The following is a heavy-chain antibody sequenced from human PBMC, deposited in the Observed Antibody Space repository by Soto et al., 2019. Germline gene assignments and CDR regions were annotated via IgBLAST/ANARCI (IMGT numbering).Heavy chain of an antibody. V-gene: IGHV3-23*01. CDR2: ISGSGGST. D-gene: IGHD6-19*01. Sequence: EVQLLESGGGLVQPGGSLRLSCAASGFTFSSYAMSWVCQDPGKGLEWVSAISGSGGSTYYADSVKGRFTISRDNSKNTLYLQMNSLRAEDTAVYYCAKDPHSSGWYAVYWGQGTLVTVSS. CDR3: AKDPHSSGWYAVY. J-gene: IGHJ4*02. CDR1: GFTFSSYA.